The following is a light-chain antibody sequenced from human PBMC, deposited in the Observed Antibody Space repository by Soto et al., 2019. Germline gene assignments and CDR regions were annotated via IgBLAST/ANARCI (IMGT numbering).Light chain of an antibody. CDR1: QTISSW. Sequence: DIQMTQSPSTLSASVGDRVTITCRASQTISSWLAWYQQKPGKAPKLLICEASSLESGVPSRFSGSGSGTEFTLTISSLQPDDFATYYCQQYENLPTFGQGTRLEIK. V-gene: IGKV1-5*03. CDR3: QQYENLPT. J-gene: IGKJ5*01. CDR2: EAS.